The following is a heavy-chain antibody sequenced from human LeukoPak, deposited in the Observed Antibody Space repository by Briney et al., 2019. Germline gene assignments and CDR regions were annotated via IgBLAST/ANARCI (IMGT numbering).Heavy chain of an antibody. D-gene: IGHD3-10*01. Sequence: SQTLSLTCVVSRGSISSYFCAWIRQPAGKGLEWIGRIYPSGDTNYNPSLKSRITMSVDTSNNQFSLKLTSVTAADTAVYYCGGYGSGIYFPFTWGQGTLVTVSS. CDR1: RGSISSYF. J-gene: IGHJ4*02. V-gene: IGHV4-59*10. CDR3: GGYGSGIYFPFT. CDR2: IYPSGDT.